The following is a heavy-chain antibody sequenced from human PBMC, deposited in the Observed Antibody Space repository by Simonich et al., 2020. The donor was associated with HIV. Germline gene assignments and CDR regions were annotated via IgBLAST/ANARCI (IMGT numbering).Heavy chain of an antibody. J-gene: IGHJ6*03. D-gene: IGHD3-3*01. V-gene: IGHV4-34*01. CDR2: INQRGNN. CDR3: AAGHGLLRFLEWEGTYMDV. Sequence: QVQLTQWGAGVLKPSETLSLTCAVYGGSFSGYYWTWIRQPPGKGLEWFGEINQRGNNIYNPSLKGLVTISVEKAKNQFSLKRSSMTAADTAVYYCAAGHGLLRFLEWEGTYMDVWGKGTTVTVSS. CDR1: GGSFSGYY.